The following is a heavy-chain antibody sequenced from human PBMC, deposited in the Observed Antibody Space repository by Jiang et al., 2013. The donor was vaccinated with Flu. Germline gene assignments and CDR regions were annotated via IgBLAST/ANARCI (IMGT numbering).Heavy chain of an antibody. V-gene: IGHV4-59*01. CDR3: ARDLVGAYYFDY. J-gene: IGHJ4*02. CDR2: IYYSGST. CDR1: GGSISSYY. D-gene: IGHD1-26*01. Sequence: TCTVSGGSISSYYWSWIRQPPGKGLEWIGYIYYSGSTNYNPSLKSRVTISVDTSKNQFSLKLSSVTAADTAVYYCARDLVGAYYFDYWGQGTLVTVSS.